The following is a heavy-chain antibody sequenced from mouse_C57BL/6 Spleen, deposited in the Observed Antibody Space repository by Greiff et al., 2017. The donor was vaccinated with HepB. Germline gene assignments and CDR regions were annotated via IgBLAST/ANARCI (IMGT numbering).Heavy chain of an antibody. CDR3: ARYITTVVAGDYAMDY. J-gene: IGHJ4*01. Sequence: VKLMESGAELARPGASVKLSCKASGYTFTSYGISWVKQRTGQGLEWIGAIYPRSGNTYYNEKFKGKATLTADKSSSTAYMELRSLTSEDSAVYFWARYITTVVAGDYAMDYWGQGTSVTVSS. CDR2: IYPRSGNT. CDR1: GYTFTSYG. D-gene: IGHD1-1*01. V-gene: IGHV1-81*01.